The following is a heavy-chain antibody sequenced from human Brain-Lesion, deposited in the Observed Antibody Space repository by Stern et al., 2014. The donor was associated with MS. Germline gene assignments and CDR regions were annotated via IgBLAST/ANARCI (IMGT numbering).Heavy chain of an antibody. Sequence: LMQSGPGLVKPSQTLSLSCTVSGAPVSSGGYYWTWIRQLPGKGLEWVGYIHHTGATFYNPSLKSRVAISVDTSENQFSLKLTSVTAADTAVYYCAAIGPRMEGACFDIWGQGTMVTVSS. CDR1: GAPVSSGGYY. V-gene: IGHV4-31*03. J-gene: IGHJ3*02. D-gene: IGHD2-21*01. CDR3: AAIGPRMEGACFDI. CDR2: IHHTGAT.